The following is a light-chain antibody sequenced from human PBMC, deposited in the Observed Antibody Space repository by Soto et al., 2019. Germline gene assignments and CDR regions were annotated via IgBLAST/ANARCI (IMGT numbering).Light chain of an antibody. CDR3: QHYGTSAL. V-gene: IGKV3-20*01. CDR2: DAS. Sequence: EIVLTQSPGTLSLSPGERATLSCRASQSVSSSYLAWYQQKPGQAPRLLIYDASMATGIPDRFSASGSGTDFTLTITRLEPEDFAVYYCQHYGTSALFGPGTKVEI. CDR1: QSVSSSY. J-gene: IGKJ3*01.